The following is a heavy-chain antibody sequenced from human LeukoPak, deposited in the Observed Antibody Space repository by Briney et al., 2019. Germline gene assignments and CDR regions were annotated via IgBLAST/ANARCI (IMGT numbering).Heavy chain of an antibody. D-gene: IGHD1-1*01. V-gene: IGHV3-21*01. CDR3: ARPTTVQLERRNAFDI. CDR2: ISSTSSYI. J-gene: IGHJ3*02. CDR1: GFTFSSYS. Sequence: KAGGSLRLSCAASGFTFSSYSMTWVRQAPGKGLEWVSSISSTSSYIYYADSVKGRFTISRDNAKNSLYLQMNSLRAEDTAVYYCARPTTVQLERRNAFDIWGQGTMVTVSS.